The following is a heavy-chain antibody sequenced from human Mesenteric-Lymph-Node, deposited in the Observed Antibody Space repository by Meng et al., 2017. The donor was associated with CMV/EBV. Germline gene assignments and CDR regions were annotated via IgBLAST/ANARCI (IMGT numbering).Heavy chain of an antibody. CDR3: AREGFSYSDSEGVVYYVDL. CDR1: GFTFSSYN. J-gene: IGHJ5*02. CDR2: ISPIDNYV. Sequence: GGSLRLSCAASGFTFSSYNMNWVRQAPGKGLEWVSSISPIDNYVYYADSVQGRFTISRDNAKNSLYLQMNNLRAEDTAVYYCAREGFSYSDSEGVVYYVDLWGHGTLVTVSS. D-gene: IGHD4-11*01. V-gene: IGHV3-21*01.